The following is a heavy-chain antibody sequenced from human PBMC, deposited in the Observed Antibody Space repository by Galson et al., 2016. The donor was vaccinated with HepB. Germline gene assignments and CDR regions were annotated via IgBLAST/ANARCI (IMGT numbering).Heavy chain of an antibody. CDR1: GGSFSGYY. D-gene: IGHD5-18*01. Sequence: LSLTCAVDGGSFSGYYWTWIRQPPGKGLEWIGEISHSGSTNYNPSLKRRVTMSVDTSKKRFSLKLNSVSAADTAVYYCARRFWGYSYGYRPGLDCWGQGTLVTVSS. V-gene: IGHV4-34*01. CDR3: ARRFWGYSYGYRPGLDC. J-gene: IGHJ4*02. CDR2: ISHSGST.